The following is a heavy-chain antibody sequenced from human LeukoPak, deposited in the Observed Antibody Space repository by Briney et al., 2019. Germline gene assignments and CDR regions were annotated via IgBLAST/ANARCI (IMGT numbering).Heavy chain of an antibody. V-gene: IGHV3-11*04. D-gene: IGHD2-8*02. CDR3: AREYWPYYFDY. CDR2: ISSSGSTI. Sequence: GGSLRLSCAASGFTFSDCYMSWIRQAPGKGLEWVSYISSSGSTIYYADSVKGRFTISRDNAKNSLYLQMNSLRAEDTAVYYCAREYWPYYFDYWGQGTLVTVSS. J-gene: IGHJ4*02. CDR1: GFTFSDCY.